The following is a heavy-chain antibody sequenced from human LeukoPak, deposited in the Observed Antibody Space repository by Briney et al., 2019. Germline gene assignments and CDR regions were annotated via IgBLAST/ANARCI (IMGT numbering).Heavy chain of an antibody. J-gene: IGHJ4*02. CDR1: GGSFSGYY. V-gene: IGHV4-34*01. D-gene: IGHD6-19*01. Sequence: SETLSLTCAVYGGSFSGYYWSWIRQPPGKGLEWIGEINRSGSTNYNPSLKSRVTISVDTSKNQFPLKLRSMTAADTAIYYCARAVSGRFDYWGQGTLVTVSS. CDR2: INRSGST. CDR3: ARAVSGRFDY.